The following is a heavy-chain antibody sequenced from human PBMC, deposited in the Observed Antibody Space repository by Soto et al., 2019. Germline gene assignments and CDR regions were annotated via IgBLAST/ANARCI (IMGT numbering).Heavy chain of an antibody. D-gene: IGHD1-26*01. J-gene: IGHJ4*02. CDR2: ISGSGGST. CDR1: GFTFSSHV. Sequence: EVQLLESGGGLVQPGGSLRLSCAASGFTFSSHVMSWVRQAPGKGLEWVSRISGSGGSTNHADSVKGRFTISRDNSKNTVYLQMNSLRAEDTAIYYCAKDGGATPTYLAYWGQGTLFTVSS. CDR3: AKDGGATPTYLAY. V-gene: IGHV3-23*01.